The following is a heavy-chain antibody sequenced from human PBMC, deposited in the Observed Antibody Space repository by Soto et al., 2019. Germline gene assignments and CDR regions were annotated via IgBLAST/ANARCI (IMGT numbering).Heavy chain of an antibody. Sequence: SETLSLTCTVSGGSISSYYWSWIRQPPGKGLEWIGYIHYSGSNNYNPSLKSRATISVDTSKNQFSLNLSSVTAADTAIYYCAKYYCSSTTCYHFDYWGQGTLVTVSS. J-gene: IGHJ4*02. V-gene: IGHV4-59*08. D-gene: IGHD2-2*01. CDR3: AKYYCSSTTCYHFDY. CDR2: IHYSGSN. CDR1: GGSISSYY.